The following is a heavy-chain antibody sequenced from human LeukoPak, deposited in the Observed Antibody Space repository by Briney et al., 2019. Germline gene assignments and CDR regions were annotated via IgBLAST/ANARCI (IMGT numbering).Heavy chain of an antibody. J-gene: IGHJ5*02. Sequence: GGSLRLSCAGSGFTFEDYAMHWVRQAPGKGLEWVSYISSSGSTIYYADSVKGRFTISRDNAKNSLYLQMNSLRAEDTAVYYCARAYSSGWFKYWFDPWGQGTLVTVSS. CDR3: ARAYSSGWFKYWFDP. V-gene: IGHV3-48*03. CDR1: GFTFEDYA. CDR2: ISSSGSTI. D-gene: IGHD6-19*01.